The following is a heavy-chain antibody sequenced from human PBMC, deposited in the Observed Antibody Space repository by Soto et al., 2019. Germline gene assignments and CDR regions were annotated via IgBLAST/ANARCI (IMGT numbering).Heavy chain of an antibody. CDR3: VKVLARGVGVPRFYFDY. V-gene: IGHV3-74*01. Sequence: DVQLVESGGGLVPPGGSLRLSCAASGFTFRNSWMHWVRQVSGKGLEWVSRINADGTSTSYADSVKGRFTISRDNAKNTLYLHVNSLRAEDTAVYYCVKVLARGVGVPRFYFDYWGQGALVTVSS. D-gene: IGHD2-2*01. CDR1: GFTFRNSW. CDR2: INADGTST. J-gene: IGHJ4*02.